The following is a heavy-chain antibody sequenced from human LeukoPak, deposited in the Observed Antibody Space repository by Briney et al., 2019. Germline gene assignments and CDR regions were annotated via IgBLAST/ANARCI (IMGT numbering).Heavy chain of an antibody. Sequence: GGSLRLSCGVAGFTFSTYGMHWVRQAPGKGLEWVALISHDGEKTYYVDSVRGRFTISRDNAKNSLYLQMNSLRAEDTAVYYCARCALHNWNDGYAFDIWGQGTMVTVSS. CDR1: GFTFSTYG. D-gene: IGHD1-1*01. CDR3: ARCALHNWNDGYAFDI. J-gene: IGHJ3*02. CDR2: ISHDGEKT. V-gene: IGHV3-30*03.